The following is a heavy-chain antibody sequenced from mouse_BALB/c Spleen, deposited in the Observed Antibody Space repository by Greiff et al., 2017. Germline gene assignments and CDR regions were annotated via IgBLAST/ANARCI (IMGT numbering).Heavy chain of an antibody. V-gene: IGHV2-5-1*01. CDR2: IWRGGST. J-gene: IGHJ4*01. CDR1: GFSLTSYG. CDR3: ARNPYGYDAGYYAMDY. D-gene: IGHD2-2*01. Sequence: VKVVESGPRLVQPSQSLSITCTVSGFSLTSYGVHWVRQSPGKGLEWLGVIWRGGSTDYNAAFMSRLSITKDNSKSQVFFKMNSLQADDTAIYYCARNPYGYDAGYYAMDYWGQGTSVTVSS.